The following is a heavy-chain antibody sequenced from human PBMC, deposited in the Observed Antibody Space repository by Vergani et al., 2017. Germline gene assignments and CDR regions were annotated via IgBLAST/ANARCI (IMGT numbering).Heavy chain of an antibody. Sequence: VQLHQSGPELVKPSQTLSLTCAISGDRVSNMSAGWNWIRQSPSRGLGWLGRTYFMSKWYNDYAASVKSRITINSDTSKNLFTLQLQSVTPEDTAVYYCAREDISLRVEGANYMDIWGKGATVTVSS. J-gene: IGHJ6*03. D-gene: IGHD3-22*01. V-gene: IGHV6-1*01. CDR2: TYFMSKWYN. CDR3: AREDISLRVEGANYMDI. CDR1: GDRVSNMSAG.